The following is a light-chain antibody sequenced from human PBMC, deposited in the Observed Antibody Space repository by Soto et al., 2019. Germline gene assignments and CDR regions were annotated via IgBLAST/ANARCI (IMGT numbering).Light chain of an antibody. CDR2: DVS. V-gene: IGLV2-14*03. CDR1: SSDVGGNKY. Sequence: QSVLTQPASVSVSPGQSIAISCTGTSSDVGGNKYVSWYQHYPGKAPKLMICDVSNRPSGVSNRFSGSKSGNTASLTISGLQAEDEADYYCSAFTGTTYAFGTGTKVTVL. CDR3: SAFTGTTYA. J-gene: IGLJ1*01.